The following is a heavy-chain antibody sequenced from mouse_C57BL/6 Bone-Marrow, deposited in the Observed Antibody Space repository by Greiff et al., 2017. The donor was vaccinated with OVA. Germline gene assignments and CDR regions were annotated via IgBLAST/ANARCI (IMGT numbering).Heavy chain of an antibody. CDR3: ARRTCRITTVVAWFAY. J-gene: IGHJ3*01. CDR2: IYPRSGNT. Sequence: QVQLQQSGAELARPGASVKLSCKASGYTFTSYGISWVKQRTGQGLEWIGEIYPRSGNTYYNEKFKGKATLTADKSSSTAYMELRSLTSEDSAVYFWARRTCRITTVVAWFAYWGQGTLVTVSA. CDR1: GYTFTSYG. D-gene: IGHD1-1*01. V-gene: IGHV1-81*01.